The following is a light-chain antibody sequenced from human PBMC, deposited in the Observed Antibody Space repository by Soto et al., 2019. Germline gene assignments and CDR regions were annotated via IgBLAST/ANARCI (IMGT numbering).Light chain of an antibody. CDR1: QSVSSY. V-gene: IGKV3-11*01. Sequence: EIVLTQSPATLSLSPGERATLSCRASQSVSSYLAWYQQKPGQAPRLLIYDASNRATGIPARFSGSGSGTDFTLTISSLEPEDFAVYYCQQRSNWPRWTFGQGTKVENK. CDR2: DAS. CDR3: QQRSNWPRWT. J-gene: IGKJ1*01.